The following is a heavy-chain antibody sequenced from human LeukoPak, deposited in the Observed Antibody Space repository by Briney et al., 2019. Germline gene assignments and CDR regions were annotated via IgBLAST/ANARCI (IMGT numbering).Heavy chain of an antibody. CDR3: ARSYGVSGYFDL. V-gene: IGHV3-9*01. Sequence: PGGSLRLSCAVSGFTFSSYWMHWVRQAPGKGLEWVSGISWNSGSIGYADSVKGRFTISRDNAKNSLYLQMNSLRAEDTALYYCARSYGVSGYFDLWGRGTLVTVSS. D-gene: IGHD1-26*01. CDR2: ISWNSGSI. J-gene: IGHJ2*01. CDR1: GFTFSSYW.